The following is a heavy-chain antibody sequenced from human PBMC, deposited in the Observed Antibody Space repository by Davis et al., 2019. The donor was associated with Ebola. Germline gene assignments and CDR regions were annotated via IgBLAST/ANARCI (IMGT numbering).Heavy chain of an antibody. CDR1: GFPFDEYA. CDR3: AKRRRMYCSANSCGGLDV. J-gene: IGHJ6*02. D-gene: IGHD2-2*01. V-gene: IGHV3-9*01. CDR2: ITWNSGRL. Sequence: GKSPKISCVASGFPFDEYAMHWVRQAPGKGLEWVPGITWNSGRLDYADSVKGRFTIRRDNSKNTVYLEMSSLRVEDTAVYYCAKRRRMYCSANSCGGLDVWGQGTTVTVSS.